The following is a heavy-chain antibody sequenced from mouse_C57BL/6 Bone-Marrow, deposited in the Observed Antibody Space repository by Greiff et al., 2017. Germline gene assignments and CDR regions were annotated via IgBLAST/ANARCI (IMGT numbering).Heavy chain of an antibody. D-gene: IGHD1-1*01. CDR2: IYPGDGDT. CDR1: GYAFSSYW. CDR3: ARVPLYYGSSYDYARDY. V-gene: IGHV1-80*01. Sequence: QVQLKQSGAELVKPGASVKISCKASGYAFSSYWMNWVKQRPGKGLEWIGQIYPGDGDTNYNGKFKGKATLTADKSSSTAYMQLSSLTSEDSAVYFCARVPLYYGSSYDYARDYWGQGTSVTGSS. J-gene: IGHJ4*01.